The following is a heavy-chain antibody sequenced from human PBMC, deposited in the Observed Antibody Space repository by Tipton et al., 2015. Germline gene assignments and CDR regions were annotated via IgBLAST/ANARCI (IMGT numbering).Heavy chain of an antibody. D-gene: IGHD2-21*02. V-gene: IGHV5-51*01. CDR1: GYTFTNYW. CDR3: ARQRDDYFDL. CDR2: IYPGDSDA. J-gene: IGHJ4*02. Sequence: QSGAEVKKPGESLRISCKASGYTFTNYWIGWVRQMPGKGLEWMGIIYPGDSDARVSPSLQGQVTISADKSISTAYLQWSSLRASDSAMFYCARQRDDYFDLWGQGTLVTVSA.